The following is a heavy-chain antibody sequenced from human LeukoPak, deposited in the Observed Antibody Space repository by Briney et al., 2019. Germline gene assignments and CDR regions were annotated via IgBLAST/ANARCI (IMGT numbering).Heavy chain of an antibody. Sequence: ASVKVSCKASGYTFTGYYMHRVRQAPGQGLEWMGWINPNSGGTNYAQKFQGRVTMTRDTSISTAYMELSRLRSDDTAVYYCAREIQLIAPLDYWGQGTLVTVSS. D-gene: IGHD5-18*01. CDR2: INPNSGGT. CDR1: GYTFTGYY. J-gene: IGHJ4*02. V-gene: IGHV1-2*02. CDR3: AREIQLIAPLDY.